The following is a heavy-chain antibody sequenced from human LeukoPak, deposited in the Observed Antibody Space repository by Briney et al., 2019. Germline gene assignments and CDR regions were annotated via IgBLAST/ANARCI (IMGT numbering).Heavy chain of an antibody. CDR1: GFNVNGNY. CDR3: ARIVSASYFSY. Sequence: GGSLRLSCAASGFNVNGNYMGWVRQAPGKGLEWVSIIYSGGATYLADSVKGRFTISRDNSTNTLYLQMNSLRAEDTAVYYCARIVSASYFSYWGQGTLVTVSS. CDR2: IYSGGAT. V-gene: IGHV3-66*01. J-gene: IGHJ4*02. D-gene: IGHD1-26*01.